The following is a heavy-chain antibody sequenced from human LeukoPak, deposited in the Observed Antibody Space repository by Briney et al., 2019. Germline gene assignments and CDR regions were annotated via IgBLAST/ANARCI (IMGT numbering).Heavy chain of an antibody. CDR3: ARSPDILTGENFDY. Sequence: GASVKVSCKASGYTFSTYGISWVRQAPGQGLEWMGWISAYNGDTHYAQNFQGRVTMTTDTSKSTAYMELRSLRSDDTAVYYCARSPDILTGENFDYWGQGTLVTVSS. CDR1: GYTFSTYG. D-gene: IGHD3-9*01. CDR2: ISAYNGDT. V-gene: IGHV1-18*01. J-gene: IGHJ4*02.